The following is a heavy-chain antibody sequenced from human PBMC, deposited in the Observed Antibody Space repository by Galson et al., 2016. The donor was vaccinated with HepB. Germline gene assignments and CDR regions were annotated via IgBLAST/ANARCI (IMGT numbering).Heavy chain of an antibody. CDR2: IYYSGRT. Sequence: LSLTCTVSGASISGYYLSWIRQPPGKGLEWIGYIYYSGRTNYNPSLKSRVTISVDTSKNQFSLKLSSVTAADTAVYYCARDDSGGWYGFHYGMDVWGQGTTLTVSS. CDR3: ARDDSGGWYGFHYGMDV. V-gene: IGHV4-59*01. CDR1: GASISGYY. D-gene: IGHD6-19*01. J-gene: IGHJ6*02.